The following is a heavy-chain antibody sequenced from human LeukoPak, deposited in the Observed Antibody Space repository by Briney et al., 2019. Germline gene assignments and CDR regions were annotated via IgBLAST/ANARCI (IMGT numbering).Heavy chain of an antibody. Sequence: GGSLRLSCAASGFTFSTYNMNWVRQAPGKGLEWVSSISSSSSYIYYADSVKGRFTISRDNAKNSLYLQMNSLRAEDTAVYYCARVMASSGYVDYWGQGTLVTVSS. J-gene: IGHJ4*02. CDR1: GFTFSTYN. CDR3: ARVMASSGYVDY. CDR2: ISSSSSYI. V-gene: IGHV3-21*01. D-gene: IGHD3-22*01.